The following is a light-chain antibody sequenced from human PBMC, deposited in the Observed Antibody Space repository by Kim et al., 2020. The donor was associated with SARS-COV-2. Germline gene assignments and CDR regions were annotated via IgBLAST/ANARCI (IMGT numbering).Light chain of an antibody. Sequence: SPGERATLSCRASLSVSSNSLAWYQQKPGQAPRLLIYGASSRATGIPDRFSGSGSGTDFTLTISRLEPEDFAVYYCHQYGRLPFTFGPGTKVDIK. J-gene: IGKJ3*01. CDR2: GAS. V-gene: IGKV3-20*01. CDR3: HQYGRLPFT. CDR1: LSVSSNS.